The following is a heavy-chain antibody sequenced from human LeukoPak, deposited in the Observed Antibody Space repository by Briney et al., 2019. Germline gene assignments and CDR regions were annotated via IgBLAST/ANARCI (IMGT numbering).Heavy chain of an antibody. CDR2: IKQDGSEK. V-gene: IGHV3-7*03. J-gene: IGHJ5*02. CDR1: GFTFSSYW. D-gene: IGHD3-16*01. CDR3: ARAPPGVWVPRGEYNWFDP. Sequence: PGGSLRLSCAASGFTFSSYWMSWVRQAPGKGLEWVANIKQDGSEKYYVDSVKGRFTISRDNAKNSLYLQMNSLRAADTAVYYCARAPPGVWVPRGEYNWFDPWGQGTLVTVSS.